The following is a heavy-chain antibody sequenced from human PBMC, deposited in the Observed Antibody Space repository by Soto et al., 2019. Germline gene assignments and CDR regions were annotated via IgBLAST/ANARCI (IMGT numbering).Heavy chain of an antibody. CDR1: GVLVRSSY. CDR3: ARGLYYYDSSGYWAY. CDR2: ISSSSSTI. D-gene: IGHD3-22*01. Sequence: PGWSLRLSSXAXGVLVRSSYMHGVRQAPGKGLEWVSYISSSSSTIYYADSVKGRFTISRDNAKNSLYLQMNSLRDEDTAVYYCARGLYYYDSSGYWAYWGQGTLVTVSS. J-gene: IGHJ4*02. V-gene: IGHV3-48*02.